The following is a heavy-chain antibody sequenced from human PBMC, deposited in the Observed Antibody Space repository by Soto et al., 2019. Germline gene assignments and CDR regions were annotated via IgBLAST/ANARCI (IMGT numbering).Heavy chain of an antibody. J-gene: IGHJ5*02. CDR2: INHSGST. CDR3: ARGFSLRFLEWLLRPGFDP. V-gene: IGHV4-34*01. CDR1: GGSFSGYY. D-gene: IGHD3-3*01. Sequence: KASETLSLTCAVYGGSFSGYYWSWIRQPPGKGLEWIGEINHSGSTNYNPSLKSRVTISVDTSKNQFSLKLSSVTAADTAVYYCARGFSLRFLEWLLRPGFDPWGQGTLVTVSS.